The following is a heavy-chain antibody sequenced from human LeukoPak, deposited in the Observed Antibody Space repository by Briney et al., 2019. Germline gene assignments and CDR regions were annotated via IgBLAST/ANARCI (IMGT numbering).Heavy chain of an antibody. CDR1: GFTFSSYG. Sequence: AGGSLRLSCAASGFTFSSYGMHWVRQAPGKGLEWVAVISYDGSNKYYADSVKGRFTISRDNSKNTLYLQMNSLRAEDTAVYYCAKDRVRITMIVVVKGAYFDYWGQGTLVTVSS. CDR3: AKDRVRITMIVVVKGAYFDY. CDR2: ISYDGSNK. D-gene: IGHD3-22*01. V-gene: IGHV3-30*18. J-gene: IGHJ4*02.